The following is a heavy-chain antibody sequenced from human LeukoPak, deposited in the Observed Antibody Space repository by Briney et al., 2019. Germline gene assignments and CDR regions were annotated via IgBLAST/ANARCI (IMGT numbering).Heavy chain of an antibody. V-gene: IGHV3-23*01. CDR3: AKGRGTTVTAAANY. CDR2: ISGTGDTT. Sequence: QPGGSLRLSCAASGLTFSNYSMSWVRQAQGKRREWVSTISGTGDTTYYADSVEGRFPISRDNTKNTLFLQFNSLRADNTAVYYCAKGRGTTVTAAANYWGQGTLVTVSS. CDR1: GLTFSNYS. D-gene: IGHD4-17*01. J-gene: IGHJ4*02.